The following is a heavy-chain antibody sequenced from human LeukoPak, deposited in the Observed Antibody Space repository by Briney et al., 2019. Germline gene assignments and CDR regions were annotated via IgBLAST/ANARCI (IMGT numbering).Heavy chain of an antibody. J-gene: IGHJ4*02. V-gene: IGHV4-30-4*01. CDR3: ARGSGSTSCSY. D-gene: IGHD2-2*01. CDR1: GGSFSGYY. Sequence: SETLSLTCAVYGGSFSGYYWSWIRQPPGKGLEWIGYIYYSGSTYYNPSLKSRVTISVDTSKNQFSLKLSSVTAADTAVYYCARGSGSTSCSYWGQGTLVTVSS. CDR2: IYYSGST.